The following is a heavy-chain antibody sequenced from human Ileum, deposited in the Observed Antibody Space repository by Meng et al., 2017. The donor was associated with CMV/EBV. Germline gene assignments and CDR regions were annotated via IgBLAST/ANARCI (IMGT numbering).Heavy chain of an antibody. CDR1: GFSVSNYA. D-gene: IGHD3-10*01. Sequence: QPEVVESGGRVVPPGKSLSLSSAASGFSVSNYAMHWVRQAPGKGLELMTVISHDGINTYYAKSVKGRFTISRDTSKNTLYLQMNSLRPEDTARYYCASGSSRSRDYWGQGTVVTVFS. J-gene: IGHJ4*02. CDR3: ASGSSRSRDY. CDR2: ISHDGINT. V-gene: IGHV3-30-3*01.